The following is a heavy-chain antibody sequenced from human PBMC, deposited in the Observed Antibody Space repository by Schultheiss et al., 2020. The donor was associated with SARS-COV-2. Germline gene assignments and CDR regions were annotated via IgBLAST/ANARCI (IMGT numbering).Heavy chain of an antibody. J-gene: IGHJ5*02. V-gene: IGHV6-1*01. CDR3: ARHVGYDFWSSYWLVNWFDP. Sequence: SQTLSLTCAISGDSVSSNSAAWNWIRQSPSRGLEWLGRTYYRSKWYNDYAVSVKSRITINPDTSKNQFSLQLNSVTPEDTAVYYCARHVGYDFWSSYWLVNWFDPWGQGTLVTVSS. CDR2: TYYRSKWYN. D-gene: IGHD3-3*01. CDR1: GDSVSSNSAA.